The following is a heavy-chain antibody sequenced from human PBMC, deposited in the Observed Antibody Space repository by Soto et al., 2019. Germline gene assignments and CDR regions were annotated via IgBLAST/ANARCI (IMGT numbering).Heavy chain of an antibody. V-gene: IGHV3-23*01. CDR2: MSASGGNT. CDR1: GFTFSNCA. CDR3: AKGAEYANYYMDV. D-gene: IGHD2-21*01. J-gene: IGHJ6*03. Sequence: GGSLRLSCAASGFTFSNCAMSWVRQAPGKGLEWVSSMSASGGNTNYADSVKGRFTISRDNSKNTLYLQMNSLRAEDTAVYYCAKGAEYANYYMDVWGRGATVTVSS.